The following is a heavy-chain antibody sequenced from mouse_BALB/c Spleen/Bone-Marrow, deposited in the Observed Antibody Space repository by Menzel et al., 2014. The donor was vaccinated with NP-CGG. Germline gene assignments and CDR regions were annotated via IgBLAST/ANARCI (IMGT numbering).Heavy chain of an antibody. CDR3: VRGNYGNYVDYFDF. D-gene: IGHD2-1*01. Sequence: EVKLEESGGGLVQPGGSLKLSCAASGFTFSNYGMSWVRQTPDKRLELVATINSNGGSTYYPDSVKGRFTISRETAKNTLYLQMSSLKSEETAMYYCVRGNYGNYVDYFDFWGQGTTLTVSS. J-gene: IGHJ2*01. CDR1: GFTFSNYG. CDR2: INSNGGST. V-gene: IGHV5-6-3*01.